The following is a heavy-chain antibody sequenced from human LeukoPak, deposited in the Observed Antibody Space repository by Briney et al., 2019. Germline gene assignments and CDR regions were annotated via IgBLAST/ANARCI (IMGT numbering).Heavy chain of an antibody. CDR2: ISSSSSYI. CDR1: GFTFSSYS. D-gene: IGHD1-26*01. CDR3: ASQQWELLSGNLGAFDI. V-gene: IGHV3-21*01. J-gene: IGHJ3*02. Sequence: GGSLRLSCAASGFTFSSYSMNWVRQAPGKGLEWVSSISSSSSYIYYADSVKGRFTISRDNAKNSLYLQMNSLRAEDTAVYYCASQQWELLSGNLGAFDIWGQGTMVTVSS.